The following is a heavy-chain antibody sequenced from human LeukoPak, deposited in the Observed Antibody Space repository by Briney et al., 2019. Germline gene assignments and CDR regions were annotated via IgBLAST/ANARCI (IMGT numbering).Heavy chain of an antibody. D-gene: IGHD6-6*01. V-gene: IGHV4-59*12. CDR1: GGSISSYY. CDR2: IYYSGST. Sequence: SETLSLTCTVSGGSISSYYWSWIRQPPGKGLEWIGYIYYSGSTNYNPSLKSRVTMSVDTSKNQFSLKLSSVTAADTAVYYCARDEAARPDSSTHDAFDIWGQGTMVTVSS. J-gene: IGHJ3*02. CDR3: ARDEAARPDSSTHDAFDI.